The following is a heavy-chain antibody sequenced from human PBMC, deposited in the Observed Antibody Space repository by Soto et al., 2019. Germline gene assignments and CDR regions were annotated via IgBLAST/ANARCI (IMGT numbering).Heavy chain of an antibody. J-gene: IGHJ6*02. CDR3: ASTVFSGYSYGYYYHYGMDV. Sequence: SETLSLTCTVSGGSISSSSYYWGWIRQPPGKGLEWIGSIYYSGSTYYNPSLKSRVTISVDTSKNQFSLKLSSVTAADTAVYYCASTVFSGYSYGYYYHYGMDVWGQGTTVTVSS. CDR2: IYYSGST. V-gene: IGHV4-39*01. CDR1: GGSISSSSYY. D-gene: IGHD5-18*01.